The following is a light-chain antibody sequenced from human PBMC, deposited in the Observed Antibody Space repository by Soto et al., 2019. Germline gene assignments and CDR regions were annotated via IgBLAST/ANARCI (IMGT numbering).Light chain of an antibody. CDR2: LAS. Sequence: VVMTQSPLSLPVTPGEPASISCRSSRSLLHSTGYYFLAWYVQRPGQSPQLLIFLASNRASGVPDRFSGSGSGTDFTRKISSVGAEDVGLYYCMQSLETPWTFGQGTKVEIK. J-gene: IGKJ1*01. V-gene: IGKV2-28*01. CDR1: RSLLHSTGYYF. CDR3: MQSLETPWT.